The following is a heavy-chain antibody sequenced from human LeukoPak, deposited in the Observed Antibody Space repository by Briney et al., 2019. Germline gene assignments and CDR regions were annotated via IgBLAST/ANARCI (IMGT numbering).Heavy chain of an antibody. CDR3: SRSLDY. V-gene: IGHV3-7*01. CDR2: IKQDGSEK. J-gene: IGHJ4*02. CDR1: GFPFSGSW. Sequence: GGSLRLSCAASGFPFSGSWMDWVRQAPGKRMEWVANIKQDGSEKHYADSVKGRFTISRDNAKNSLFLQMSGLRAKDTAVYYCSRSLDYWGQGALVTVSS.